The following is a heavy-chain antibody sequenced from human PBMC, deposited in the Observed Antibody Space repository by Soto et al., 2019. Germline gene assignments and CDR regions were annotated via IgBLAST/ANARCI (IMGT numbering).Heavy chain of an antibody. CDR1: GGSVSSGSYY. Sequence: SETLSLTCTVSGGSVSSGSYYWSWIRQPPGKGLEWIGYIYYSGSTNYNPSLKSRVTISVDTSKNQFSLKLSSVTAADTAVYYCARVISAADIAYYYYGMDVWDQGTTVTVS. J-gene: IGHJ6*02. D-gene: IGHD6-13*01. CDR2: IYYSGST. CDR3: ARVISAADIAYYYYGMDV. V-gene: IGHV4-61*01.